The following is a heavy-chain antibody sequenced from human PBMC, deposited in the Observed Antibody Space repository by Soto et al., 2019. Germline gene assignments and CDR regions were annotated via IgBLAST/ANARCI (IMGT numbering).Heavy chain of an antibody. D-gene: IGHD1-7*01. CDR2: ISYDGSNK. CDR3: ARVTGTTSDAFDI. V-gene: IGHV3-30-3*01. Sequence: GGSLRLSCAASGFTFSSYAMHWVRQAPGKGLEWVAVISYDGSNKYYADSVKGRFTISRDNSKNTLYLQMNSLRAEDTAVYYCARVTGTTSDAFDIWGQGTMVTVSS. J-gene: IGHJ3*02. CDR1: GFTFSSYA.